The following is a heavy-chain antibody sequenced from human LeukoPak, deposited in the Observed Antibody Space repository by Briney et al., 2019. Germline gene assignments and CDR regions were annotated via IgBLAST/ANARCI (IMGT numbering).Heavy chain of an antibody. V-gene: IGHV4-59*01. D-gene: IGHD2-21*02. Sequence: SETLSLTCTVSGGSISSYYWSWIRQPPGKGLEWIGYIYYSGSTNYNPSLKSRVTISVDTSKNQFSLKLSSVTASDPAVYYCARAPCGGDGYFRLAAFDIWGQGTMVTVSS. CDR1: GGSISSYY. CDR2: IYYSGST. J-gene: IGHJ3*02. CDR3: ARAPCGGDGYFRLAAFDI.